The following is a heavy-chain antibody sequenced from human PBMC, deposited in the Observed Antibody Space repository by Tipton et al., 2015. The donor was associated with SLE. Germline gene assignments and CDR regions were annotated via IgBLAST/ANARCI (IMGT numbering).Heavy chain of an antibody. CDR1: GGSISSYY. J-gene: IGHJ6*02. CDR3: ARHLEVVFNGVDV. V-gene: IGHV4-59*08. CDR2: IYSSGST. D-gene: IGHD1-1*01. Sequence: TLSLTCTVSGGSISSYYWSWIRQPPGRGLEWIGYIYSSGSTAYNPSLKSRVTISVDTSKNQFSLQLTSVTAADTAVYYCARHLEVVFNGVDVWGPGTTVTVS.